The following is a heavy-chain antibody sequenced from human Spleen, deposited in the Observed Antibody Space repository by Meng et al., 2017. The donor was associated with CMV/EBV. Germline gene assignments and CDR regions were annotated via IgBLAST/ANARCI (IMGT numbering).Heavy chain of an antibody. CDR1: GGSFNNSA. V-gene: IGHV1-69*05. CDR3: ARGPFRFADFDY. J-gene: IGHJ4*02. D-gene: IGHD3-3*01. CDR2: LIPVFGTE. Sequence: CTASGGSFNNSAITWVRQAPGHGLEWMGGLIPVFGTETYAQRFQGRVTITTDESTNTAYMELSGLTSEDTAVYYCARGPFRFADFDYWGQGTLVTVSS.